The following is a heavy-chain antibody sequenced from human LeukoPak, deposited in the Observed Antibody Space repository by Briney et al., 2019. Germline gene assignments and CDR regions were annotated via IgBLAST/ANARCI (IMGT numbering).Heavy chain of an antibody. V-gene: IGHV4-59*08. D-gene: IGHD2-2*01. Sequence: SETLSLTCTVSGGSISSYYWSWIRQPPGKGLEWIGYIYYSGSTNYNPSLKSRVTISVDTSKNQSSLKLSSVTAADTAVYYCARQLGYCSSTSCPDPNWFDPWGQGTLVTVSS. CDR1: GGSISSYY. CDR3: ARQLGYCSSTSCPDPNWFDP. CDR2: IYYSGST. J-gene: IGHJ5*02.